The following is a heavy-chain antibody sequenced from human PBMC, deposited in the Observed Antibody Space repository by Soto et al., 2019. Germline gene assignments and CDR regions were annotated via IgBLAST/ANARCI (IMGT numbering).Heavy chain of an antibody. CDR3: ASRHLADCSGTSCLYYFDY. Sequence: EVQLVESGGGLVQPGGSLRLSCAASGFTFSGFTMNWVRQAPGRGLEWVSYICRRGETIYYADSVKGRFTISRDNAENSLYLQMHSLRDEDTAVYYCASRHLADCSGTSCLYYFDYWGQGTLVTVSS. D-gene: IGHD2-2*01. CDR2: ICRRGETI. CDR1: GFTFSGFT. V-gene: IGHV3-48*02. J-gene: IGHJ4*02.